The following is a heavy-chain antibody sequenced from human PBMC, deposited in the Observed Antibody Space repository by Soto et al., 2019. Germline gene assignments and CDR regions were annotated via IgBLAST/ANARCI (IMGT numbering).Heavy chain of an antibody. V-gene: IGHV3-11*05. Sequence: QVQLVESGGGLVKPGGSLRLSCAASGFTFSDFYMSWIRQAPGKGLEWVSHISSGSTYINYVDSVKGRFTLSRDNAKNSLYLQMNSLRAEDTAVYYCARDSVTRGFDYWGQGTLVPVSS. CDR1: GFTFSDFY. CDR3: ARDSVTRGFDY. D-gene: IGHD2-2*01. CDR2: ISSGSTYI. J-gene: IGHJ4*02.